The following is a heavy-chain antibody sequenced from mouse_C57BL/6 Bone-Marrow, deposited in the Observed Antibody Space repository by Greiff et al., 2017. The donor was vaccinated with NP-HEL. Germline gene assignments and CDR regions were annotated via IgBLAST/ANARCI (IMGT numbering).Heavy chain of an antibody. Sequence: EVQRVESGPGLAKPSQTLSLTCSVTGYSITSDYWNWIRKFPGNKLEYMGYISYSGSTYYNPSLKSRISITRDTSKNQYYLQLNSVTTEDTATYYCARSDPLSTVVDWYFDVWGTGTTVTVSS. V-gene: IGHV3-8*01. CDR2: ISYSGST. CDR3: ARSDPLSTVVDWYFDV. CDR1: GYSITSDY. D-gene: IGHD1-1*01. J-gene: IGHJ1*03.